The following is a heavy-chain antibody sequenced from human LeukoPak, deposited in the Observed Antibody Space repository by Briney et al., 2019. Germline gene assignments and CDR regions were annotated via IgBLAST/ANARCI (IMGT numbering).Heavy chain of an antibody. D-gene: IGHD3-9*01. Sequence: GRSLRLSCAASGFTFSSYGMHWVRQAPGKGLEWVAVISYDGSNKYYADSVKGRFTISRDNSKNTLYLQMNSLRAEDTAVYYCARDGDILTEDAFDIWGQGTMVTVSS. CDR2: ISYDGSNK. CDR1: GFTFSSYG. V-gene: IGHV3-30*03. J-gene: IGHJ3*02. CDR3: ARDGDILTEDAFDI.